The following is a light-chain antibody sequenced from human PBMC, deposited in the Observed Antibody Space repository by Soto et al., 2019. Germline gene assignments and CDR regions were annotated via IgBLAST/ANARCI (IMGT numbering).Light chain of an antibody. J-gene: IGKJ5*01. CDR3: QQYGSSPPIT. V-gene: IGKV3-20*01. Sequence: EIVLTQSPGTLSLSPGERATLSCRASQSVSSSYLAWYQQKPGQAPRLLIYVASSRATGIPDRFSGSGSGTDFTLTISRIENEDFSVYYCQQYGSSPPITFGQGTRLEIK. CDR1: QSVSSSY. CDR2: VAS.